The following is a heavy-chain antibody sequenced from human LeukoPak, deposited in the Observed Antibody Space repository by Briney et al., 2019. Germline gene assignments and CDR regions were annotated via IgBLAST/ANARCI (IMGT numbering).Heavy chain of an antibody. CDR1: GGSISSYY. D-gene: IGHD6-6*01. V-gene: IGHV4-59*08. Sequence: PSETLSLTCTVSGGSISSYYWSWIRQPPGKGLEWIGYIYYSGSTNYNPSLKSRVTISVDTSKYEFSLKLSSVNAANTAAYYCARRRYSSSFHYYYMDVWGKGTTVTVSS. J-gene: IGHJ6*03. CDR3: ARRRYSSSFHYYYMDV. CDR2: IYYSGST.